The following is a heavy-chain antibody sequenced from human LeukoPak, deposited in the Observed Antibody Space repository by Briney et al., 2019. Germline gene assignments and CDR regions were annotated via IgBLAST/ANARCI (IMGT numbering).Heavy chain of an antibody. J-gene: IGHJ4*02. V-gene: IGHV1-3*01. Sequence: VASVKVSCKASGYTFTSYAMHWVRQAPGQRLEWMGWINAGNGNTKYSQKFQGRVTITRDTSASTAYMELSSLRSEDTAVYYCARDRDSSGYPHFDYWXQGTLVTVSS. CDR2: INAGNGNT. CDR1: GYTFTSYA. D-gene: IGHD3-22*01. CDR3: ARDRDSSGYPHFDY.